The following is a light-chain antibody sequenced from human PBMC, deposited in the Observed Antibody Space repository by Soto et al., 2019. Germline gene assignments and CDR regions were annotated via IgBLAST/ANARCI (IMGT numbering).Light chain of an antibody. J-gene: IGKJ5*01. CDR2: AAT. Sequence: DIQMTQSPSSLFASVGDRVTITCRASQSISAYLNWYQQRPGKAPSLLISAATRLHSGVQSRFSGSGSGTDFTITISRLQPEDFETYYCQRSYRSISFGQGTRLEMK. CDR1: QSISAY. CDR3: QRSYRSIS. V-gene: IGKV1-39*01.